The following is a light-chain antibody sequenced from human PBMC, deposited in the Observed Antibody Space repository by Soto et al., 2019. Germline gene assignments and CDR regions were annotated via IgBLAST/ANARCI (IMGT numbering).Light chain of an antibody. J-gene: IGKJ2*01. CDR2: GAS. Sequence: AIQMTQSPSSLSASVGDRVTITCRASQGIRNDLGWYQQKPGKAPKFLIYGASSLQSGVPSRFSGSGSGTDFTLTINSLQPEDFATYYCLQDYNYPYSFGQGTKLEIK. CDR1: QGIRND. CDR3: LQDYNYPYS. V-gene: IGKV1-6*01.